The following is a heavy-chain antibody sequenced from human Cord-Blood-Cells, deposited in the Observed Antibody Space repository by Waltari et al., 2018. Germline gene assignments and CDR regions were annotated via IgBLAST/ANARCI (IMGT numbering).Heavy chain of an antibody. V-gene: IGHV3-33*01. D-gene: IGHD6-6*01. CDR2: IWYDGSNK. CDR3: ARPIAARPFAFDI. CDR1: GFTFSSYG. J-gene: IGHJ3*02. Sequence: QVQLVESGGGVVQPGRSLRLSCAASGFTFSSYGMHWVRQAPGKGLEWVAGIWYDGSNKYYADSVKGRFTISRDNSKNTLYLQMNSLRAEDTAVYYCARPIAARPFAFDIWGQGTMVTVSS.